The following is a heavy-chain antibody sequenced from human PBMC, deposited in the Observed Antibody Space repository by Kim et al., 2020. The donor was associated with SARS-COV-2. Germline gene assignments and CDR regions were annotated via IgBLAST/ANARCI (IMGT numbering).Heavy chain of an antibody. J-gene: IGHJ3*02. CDR2: IYYSGST. D-gene: IGHD2-15*01. V-gene: IGHV4-31*03. CDR1: GGSISSGGYY. CDR3: ATVHVVVVVRRPDAFDI. Sequence: SETLSLTCTVSGGSISSGGYYWSWIRQHPGKGLEWIGYIYYSGSTYYNPSLKSRVTISVDTSKNQFSLKLSSVTAADTAVYYCATVHVVVVVRRPDAFDIWGQGTMVTVSS.